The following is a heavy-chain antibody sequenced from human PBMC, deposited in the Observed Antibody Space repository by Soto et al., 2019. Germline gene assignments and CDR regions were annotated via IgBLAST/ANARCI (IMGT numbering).Heavy chain of an antibody. D-gene: IGHD1-26*01. V-gene: IGHV1-2*04. Sequence: GASVKVSCKASGYTFTGYYMHWVRQAPGQGLEWMGWINPNSGGTNYAQKFQGWVTMTRDTSISTAYMELSRLRSDDTAVYYCARDGALEDGEYSGSYLNWGQGTLVTVSS. CDR2: INPNSGGT. CDR1: GYTFTGYY. J-gene: IGHJ4*02. CDR3: ARDGALEDGEYSGSYLN.